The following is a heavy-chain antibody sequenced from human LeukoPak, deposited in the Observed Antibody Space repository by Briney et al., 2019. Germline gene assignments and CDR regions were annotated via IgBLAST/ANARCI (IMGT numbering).Heavy chain of an antibody. CDR2: IIPIFGTA. J-gene: IGHJ6*03. CDR3: ARGDSDYYYYMDV. D-gene: IGHD2-21*01. CDR1: GGTFSSYA. Sequence: SVKVSCKASGGTFSSYAISWVRQAPGQGFEWMGGIIPIFGTANYAQKFQGRVTITTDESTSTAYMELSSLRSEDTAVYYCARGDSDYYYYMDVWGKGTTVTVSS. V-gene: IGHV1-69*05.